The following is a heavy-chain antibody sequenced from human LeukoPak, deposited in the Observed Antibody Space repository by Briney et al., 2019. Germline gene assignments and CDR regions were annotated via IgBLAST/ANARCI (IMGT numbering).Heavy chain of an antibody. CDR1: VFTFSSYE. Sequence: GGALRLSCAASVFTFSSYEMKRVRQAPGKGLEWVSYISSSGSTIYYADSVKGRFTISRDNAKNSLYLQMNSLRAEDTAVYYCARVPRWYVIDYWGQGTLVTVSS. J-gene: IGHJ4*02. D-gene: IGHD4-23*01. CDR3: ARVPRWYVIDY. V-gene: IGHV3-48*03. CDR2: ISSSGSTI.